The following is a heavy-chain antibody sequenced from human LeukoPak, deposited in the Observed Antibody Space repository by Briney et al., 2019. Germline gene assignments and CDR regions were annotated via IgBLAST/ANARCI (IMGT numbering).Heavy chain of an antibody. CDR2: IYTSGST. CDR3: ARDTIVGAYFDY. J-gene: IGHJ4*02. CDR1: GGSISSGSYY. D-gene: IGHD1-26*01. Sequence: KSSQTLSLTCTVSGGSISSGSYYWSWIRQPAGKGLEWIGRIYTSGSTNYNPSLKSRVTISVDMSKNQFSLKLSSVTAADTAVYYCARDTIVGAYFDYWGQGTLVTVSS. V-gene: IGHV4-61*02.